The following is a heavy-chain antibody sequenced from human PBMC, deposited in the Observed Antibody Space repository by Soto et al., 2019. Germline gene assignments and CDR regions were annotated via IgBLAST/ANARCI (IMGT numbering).Heavy chain of an antibody. D-gene: IGHD3-3*01. CDR1: GFTFSSYG. CDR3: AKGGMQRFLEWLRNYYGMDV. CDR2: ISYDGSNK. J-gene: IGHJ6*02. Sequence: GGSLRLSCAASGFTFSSYGMHWVRQAPGKGLEWVAVISYDGSNKYYADSVKGRFTISRDNSKNTLYLQMNSLRAEDTAVYYCAKGGMQRFLEWLRNYYGMDVWGQGTAVTVSS. V-gene: IGHV3-30*18.